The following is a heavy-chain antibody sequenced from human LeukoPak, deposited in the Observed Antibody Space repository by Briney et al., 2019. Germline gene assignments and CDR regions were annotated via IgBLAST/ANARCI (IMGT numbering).Heavy chain of an antibody. CDR1: GYTFTSYG. CDR2: IITYNGNT. V-gene: IGHV1-18*01. CDR3: GRDTYNSGWCSDY. J-gene: IGHJ4*02. Sequence: ASVKVSFKSSGYTFTSYGISWVRQAHGHGLELMGWIITYNGNTNYAHNHHGKVIMTTDTSTSTTNMELKILRSEHTTVYYSGRDTYNSGWCSDYWGQGNLVTVSS. D-gene: IGHD6-19*01.